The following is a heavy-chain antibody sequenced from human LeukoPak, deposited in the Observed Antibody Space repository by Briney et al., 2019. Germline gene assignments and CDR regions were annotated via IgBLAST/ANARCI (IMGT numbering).Heavy chain of an antibody. D-gene: IGHD2-2*01. V-gene: IGHV1-46*01. CDR3: ARGPPAARRERSHWFDP. CDR2: INPSGGST. Sequence: ASVKVSCKASGYTFTSYYMDWVRQAPGQGLEWMGIINPSGGSTSYAQKFQGRVTMTRDTSTSTVYMELSSLRSEDTAVYCCARGPPAARRERSHWFDPWGQGTLVTVSS. CDR1: GYTFTSYY. J-gene: IGHJ5*02.